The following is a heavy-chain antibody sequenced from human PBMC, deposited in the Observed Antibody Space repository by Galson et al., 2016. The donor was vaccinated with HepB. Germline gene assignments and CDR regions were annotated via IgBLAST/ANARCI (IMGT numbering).Heavy chain of an antibody. Sequence: SLRLSCAGSGLILANAWMNWVRQAPGKGLEWVGRIKTRAEGGPTDFAAPVIGRFTISRDDSKNTVYLHMNSLKIEDTAVYYCSADVSDSNGQIPDYWGQGTLVTVSP. CDR2: IKTRAEGGPT. CDR3: SADVSDSNGQIPDY. D-gene: IGHD6-19*01. CDR1: GLILANAW. J-gene: IGHJ4*02. V-gene: IGHV3-15*01.